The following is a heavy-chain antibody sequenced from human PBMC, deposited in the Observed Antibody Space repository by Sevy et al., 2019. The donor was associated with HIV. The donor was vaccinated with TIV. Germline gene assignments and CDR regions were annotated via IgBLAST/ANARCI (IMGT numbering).Heavy chain of an antibody. CDR1: GFTFSIYA. V-gene: IGHV3-23*01. Sequence: GGSLRLSCAASGFTFSIYAMTWDRQAPGKGLDWVSVISAGGGTTYYADSVKGRFTISRDNSRNTLYVQMNSLRAEDTAVYYCAKVPQASCSSTSCYSDYWGQGTLVTVSS. CDR2: ISAGGGTT. D-gene: IGHD2-2*02. J-gene: IGHJ4*02. CDR3: AKVPQASCSSTSCYSDY.